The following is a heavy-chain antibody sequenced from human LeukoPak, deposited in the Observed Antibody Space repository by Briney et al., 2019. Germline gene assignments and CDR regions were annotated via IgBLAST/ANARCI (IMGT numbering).Heavy chain of an antibody. CDR1: GGSISSGSYY. V-gene: IGHV4-61*02. D-gene: IGHD4-17*01. J-gene: IGHJ6*03. CDR2: IYTSGGT. CDR3: ARVQATVTTGYYYYYMDV. Sequence: MPSETLSLTCTVSGGSISSGSYYWSWIRQPAGKGLEWIGRIYTSGGTNYNPSLKSRVTISVDTSKNQFSLKLSSVTAADTAVYYCARVQATVTTGYYYYYMDVWGKGTTVTVSS.